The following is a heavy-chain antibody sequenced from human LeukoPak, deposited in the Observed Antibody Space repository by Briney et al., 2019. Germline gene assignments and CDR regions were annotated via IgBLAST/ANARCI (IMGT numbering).Heavy chain of an antibody. J-gene: IGHJ4*02. CDR2: IYHSGIT. Sequence: PSETQSLTCAVSGYSISTGYYWGWIRQSPGKGLEWIGNIYHSGITHYNPSLQGRVTLSVDTSKNQFSLNLNSVTAADTAVYYCTRFSTASSRPAYYWGQGTLVIVSS. V-gene: IGHV4-38-2*01. D-gene: IGHD2-21*01. CDR1: GYSISTGYY. CDR3: TRFSTASSRPAYY.